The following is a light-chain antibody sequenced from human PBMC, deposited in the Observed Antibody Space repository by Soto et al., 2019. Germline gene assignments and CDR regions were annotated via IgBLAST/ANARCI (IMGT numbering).Light chain of an antibody. CDR3: YHRNYWHSAFT. CDR1: QSVSSS. J-gene: IGKJ4*01. Sequence: IVLTQSPVAMHFSPGERATLACRASQSVSSSLAWYQQKPGQAPRLLIYDASNRASGIPGRFSGSGSGSVSTLTISSRGSEDVALYDCYHRNYWHSAFTFGYGTKVEIK. CDR2: DAS. V-gene: IGKV3-11*01.